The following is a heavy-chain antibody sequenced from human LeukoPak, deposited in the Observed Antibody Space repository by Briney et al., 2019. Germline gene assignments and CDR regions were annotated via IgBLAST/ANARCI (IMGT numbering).Heavy chain of an antibody. CDR1: GGSISSSSSY. J-gene: IGHJ4*02. CDR2: IYYSGST. D-gene: IGHD1-14*01. Sequence: PSETLSLTCTVSGGSISSSSSYWGWIRQPPGQGLEWIGSIYYSGSTYYNPSLKSRVTISVDTSKNQFSLRLSSVTAADTAVYYCTRRDRGKATDFWGQGTLVTVSS. V-gene: IGHV4-39*01. CDR3: TRRDRGKATDF.